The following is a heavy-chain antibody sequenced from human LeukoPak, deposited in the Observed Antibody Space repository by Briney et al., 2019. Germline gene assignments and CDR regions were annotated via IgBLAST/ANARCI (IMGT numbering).Heavy chain of an antibody. D-gene: IGHD5-12*01. V-gene: IGHV3-23*01. CDR3: AKGNSGYNSGYYYHFFDY. CDR2: IGGGGGT. CDR1: GFTFSSYW. Sequence: GGSLRLSCAASGFTFSSYWMTWVRQAPGKGLEWVSSIGGGGGTYYADSLKGRFTISRDNSKNTLYLQMNSLRAEDTAVYYCAKGNSGYNSGYYYHFFDYWGQGTLVTVSS. J-gene: IGHJ4*02.